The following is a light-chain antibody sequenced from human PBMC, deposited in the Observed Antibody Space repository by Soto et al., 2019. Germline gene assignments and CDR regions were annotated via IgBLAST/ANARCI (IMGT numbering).Light chain of an antibody. CDR3: QQYGSSPIT. CDR2: GAS. CDR1: QSVRSSH. V-gene: IGKV3-20*01. J-gene: IGKJ5*01. Sequence: EIVLTQSPGTLCLSPGERATLSCRTSQSVRSSHLAWYQQKPGQAPRLLIYGASSRATGIPDRFSGSGSGTDFTLTISRLEPEDFAVHYCQQYGSSPITFGQGTRLEIK.